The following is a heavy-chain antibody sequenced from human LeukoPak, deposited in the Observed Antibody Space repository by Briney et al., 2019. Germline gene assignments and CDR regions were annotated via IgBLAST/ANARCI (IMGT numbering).Heavy chain of an antibody. J-gene: IGHJ4*02. CDR2: ISYDGTNK. V-gene: IGHV3-30-3*01. D-gene: IGHD6-13*01. CDR1: GFTFSRYA. CDR3: AKVDGYSSSWFDFDY. Sequence: GGSLRLSCVASGFTFSRYAMHWVRRALGKGLEWVAFISYDGTNKYYADSVKGRFTISRDNSRNTLFVQVNSLRAEDTAVYYCAKVDGYSSSWFDFDYWGQGTLVTVSS.